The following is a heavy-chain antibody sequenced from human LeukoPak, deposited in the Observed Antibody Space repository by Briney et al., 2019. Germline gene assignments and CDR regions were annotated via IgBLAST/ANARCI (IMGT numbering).Heavy chain of an antibody. CDR3: ARDLDRNDENNYYGMDV. CDR2: IFYSGST. V-gene: IGHV4-61*01. D-gene: IGHD1-1*01. Sequence: SETLSLTCTVSGGSVSSGSSYWSWIRQPPGRGLEWIGYIFYSGSTNYNPSLKSRVTISVDMSKNQFSLKLYSVTAADTAVYYCARDLDRNDENNYYGMDVWGQGTTVTVSS. J-gene: IGHJ6*02. CDR1: GGSVSSGSSY.